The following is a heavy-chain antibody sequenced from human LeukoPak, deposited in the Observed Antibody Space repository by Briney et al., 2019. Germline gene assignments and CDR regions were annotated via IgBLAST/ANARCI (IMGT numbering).Heavy chain of an antibody. D-gene: IGHD2-21*01. CDR1: GFTFGDYA. CDR3: ARDSGDIPLLTSGMDV. CDR2: IRSKAYGGTT. Sequence: GGSLRLSCTASGFTFGDYAMSWFRQAPGKGLEWVGFIRSKAYGGTTEYAASVKGRFTISRDNSKNTLYLQMNSLRAEDTAVYYCARDSGDIPLLTSGMDVWGQGTTVTVSS. V-gene: IGHV3-49*03. J-gene: IGHJ6*02.